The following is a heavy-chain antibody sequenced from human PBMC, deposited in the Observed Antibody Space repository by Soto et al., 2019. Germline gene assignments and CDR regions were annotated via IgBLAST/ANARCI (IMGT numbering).Heavy chain of an antibody. Sequence: TSETLSLTCTVSGGSISSSSYYWGWIRQPPGKGLEWIGTIYYSGRTYYNPSLRSRVTISVDTSKNQFSLKLSSVTAADTAVFYCARHLVAEDAFDIWGQGTMVTVSS. CDR1: GGSISSSSYY. CDR3: ARHLVAEDAFDI. V-gene: IGHV4-39*01. J-gene: IGHJ3*02. D-gene: IGHD2-15*01. CDR2: IYYSGRT.